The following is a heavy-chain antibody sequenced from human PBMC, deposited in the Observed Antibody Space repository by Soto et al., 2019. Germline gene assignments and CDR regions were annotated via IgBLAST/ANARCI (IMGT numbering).Heavy chain of an antibody. V-gene: IGHV1-8*01. J-gene: IGHJ5*02. Sequence: ASVNVSCKASGYTFTSYDINWVRQATGQGLEWMGWMNPNSGNTGYAQKFQGRVTMTRNTSISTAYMELSSLRSEDTAVYYCARRPLIVVVPADNWFDPWGQGTLVTVSS. CDR3: ARRPLIVVVPADNWFDP. CDR2: MNPNSGNT. CDR1: GYTFTSYD. D-gene: IGHD2-2*01.